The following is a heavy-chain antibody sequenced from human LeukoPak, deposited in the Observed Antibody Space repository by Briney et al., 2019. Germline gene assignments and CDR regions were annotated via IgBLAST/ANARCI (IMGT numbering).Heavy chain of an antibody. CDR1: GNSFTNYW. Sequence: GESLKISCKGSGNSFTNYWIAWVRQMPGKGLEWMGIIYPGDSDTRYSPSFQDQVTISADKSISTAYLQWSSLKASDTATYYCARVTGLSGQVEYWGQGTLATVSS. J-gene: IGHJ4*02. V-gene: IGHV5-51*01. D-gene: IGHD5/OR15-5a*01. CDR3: ARVTGLSGQVEY. CDR2: IYPGDSDT.